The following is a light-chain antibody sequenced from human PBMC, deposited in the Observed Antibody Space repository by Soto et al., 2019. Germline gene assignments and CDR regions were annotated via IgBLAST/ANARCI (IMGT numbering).Light chain of an antibody. CDR3: MQGTHWPPYT. Sequence: DVVMTQSPLSLPVTLGQPASISCRSSESLVYSNGETYLDWFQQRPGQSPRRLIYTVSNRDSGVPDRFSGSGSGTDFTLKISRVEAEDVGIYYCMQGTHWPPYTFGQGTRLDIK. CDR1: ESLVYSNGETY. V-gene: IGKV2-30*01. J-gene: IGKJ2*01. CDR2: TVS.